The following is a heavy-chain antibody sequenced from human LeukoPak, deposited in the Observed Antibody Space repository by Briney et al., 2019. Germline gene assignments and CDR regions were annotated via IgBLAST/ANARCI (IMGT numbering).Heavy chain of an antibody. CDR3: ARGTRLNYYDIMSSPFFGH. CDR1: GGSISSGNYY. CDR2: IHNSRST. Sequence: PSETLSLTCTVSGGSISSGNYYWTWIRQHPGKGLEWIGYIHNSRSTYYNPSLKSRVTISADTSKNQFSLKLNSVTAADTAVYYCARGTRLNYYDIMSSPFFGHWGQGTLVTVSS. J-gene: IGHJ4*02. V-gene: IGHV4-31*03. D-gene: IGHD3-9*01.